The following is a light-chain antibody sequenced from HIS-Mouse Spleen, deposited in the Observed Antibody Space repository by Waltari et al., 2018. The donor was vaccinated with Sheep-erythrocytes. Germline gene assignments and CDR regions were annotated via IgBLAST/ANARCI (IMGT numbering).Light chain of an antibody. CDR2: EGS. CDR3: CSYAGSSTFV. V-gene: IGLV2-23*03. CDR1: SSDAGGYNL. Sequence: QSALTPPPSVSGSPGHSITISCTGTSSDAGGYNLVSWYQQHPGKAPKLMIYEGSKRPSGVSNRFSGSKSGNTASLTISWLQAEDEADYYCCSYAGSSTFVFGGGTKLTVL. J-gene: IGLJ2*01.